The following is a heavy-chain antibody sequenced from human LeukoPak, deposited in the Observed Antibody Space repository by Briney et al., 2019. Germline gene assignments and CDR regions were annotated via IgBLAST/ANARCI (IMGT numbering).Heavy chain of an antibody. CDR1: GYTFTSYY. Sequence: ASVKVSCKASGYTFTSYYMHWVRQAPGQGLEWMGIINPSGGSTSYAQKFQGRVTMTRDTSTSTVYMELSSLRSEDTAVYYCARGKCSGGSCYPLADWYFDLWGRGTLVTVSS. CDR2: INPSGGST. V-gene: IGHV1-46*01. CDR3: ARGKCSGGSCYPLADWYFDL. J-gene: IGHJ2*01. D-gene: IGHD2-15*01.